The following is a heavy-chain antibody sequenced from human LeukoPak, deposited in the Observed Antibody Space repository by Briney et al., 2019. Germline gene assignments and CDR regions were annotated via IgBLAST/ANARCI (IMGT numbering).Heavy chain of an antibody. CDR1: GGTFSSYA. V-gene: IGHV1-69*05. Sequence: GASVKVSCKASGGTFSSYAISWVRQAPGQGLEWMGRIIPIFGTANYAQKFQGRVTITTDESTSTAYMELSSLRSEDTAVYYYASPNRRDYYDSSGLNYRGQGTLVTVSS. D-gene: IGHD3-22*01. J-gene: IGHJ4*02. CDR2: IIPIFGTA. CDR3: ASPNRRDYYDSSGLNY.